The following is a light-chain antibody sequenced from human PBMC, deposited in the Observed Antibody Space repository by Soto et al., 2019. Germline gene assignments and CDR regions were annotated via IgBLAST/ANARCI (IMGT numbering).Light chain of an antibody. CDR2: DVN. J-gene: IGLJ2*01. CDR3: CSYAGTFVV. V-gene: IGLV2-11*01. Sequence: QSALTQPRSVSGSPGQSVTISCTGTSSDVGGYNYVSWYQHHPGKAPKVIIYDVNKRPSGVPDRFSGSKSDNTASLTISGLQAEDEGDYYCCSYAGTFVVFGGGTKVTVL. CDR1: SSDVGGYNY.